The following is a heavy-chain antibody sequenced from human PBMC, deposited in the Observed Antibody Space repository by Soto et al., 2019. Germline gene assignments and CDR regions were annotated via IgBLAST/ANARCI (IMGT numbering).Heavy chain of an antibody. CDR2: IYYSGST. CDR1: GGSISSYY. CDR3: AIYSNYDYYYYMDV. Sequence: ASETLSLTCTVSGGSISSYYWSWIRQPPGKGLEWIGYIYYSGSTNYNPSLKSRVTISVDTSKNQFSLKLSSVTAADTAVYYCAIYSNYDYYYYMDVWGKGTTVTVSS. J-gene: IGHJ6*03. V-gene: IGHV4-59*01. D-gene: IGHD4-4*01.